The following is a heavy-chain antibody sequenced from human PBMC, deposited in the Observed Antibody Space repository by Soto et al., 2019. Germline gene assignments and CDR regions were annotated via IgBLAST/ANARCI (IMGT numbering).Heavy chain of an antibody. J-gene: IGHJ5*02. Sequence: SETLSLTCAVSGGSINTNGYYWAWIRQPPGRGLEWIGYIYYSGTTYYNPSLKSRVTISVDTSKNQFSLKLSSVSAADTAVYYCARGSYYDSSGYYGPWGQGTLATVSS. V-gene: IGHV4-39*07. CDR3: ARGSYYDSSGYYGP. D-gene: IGHD3-22*01. CDR1: GGSINTNGYY. CDR2: IYYSGTT.